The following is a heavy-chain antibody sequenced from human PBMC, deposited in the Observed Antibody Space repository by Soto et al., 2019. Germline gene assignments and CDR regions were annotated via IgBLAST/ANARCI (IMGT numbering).Heavy chain of an antibody. V-gene: IGHV3-11*01. CDR2: ISSSGGTI. J-gene: IGHJ3*02. CDR1: GFTFSDYY. D-gene: IGHD3-9*01. CDR3: ARSDYDILTGYYSSDAFDI. Sequence: GGSLRLSCAASGFTFSDYYMSWIRQTPGKGLEWVSYISSSGGTIYYADSVKGRFTISRDNAKNSLYLQMNSLIAEDTTVDYCARSDYDILTGYYSSDAFDIWGQGTMVTVSS.